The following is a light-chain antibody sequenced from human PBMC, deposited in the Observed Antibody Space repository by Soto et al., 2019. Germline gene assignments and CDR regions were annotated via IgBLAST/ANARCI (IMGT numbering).Light chain of an antibody. V-gene: IGKV1-27*01. CDR3: QNYNSAPLT. CDR2: AAS. J-gene: IGKJ4*01. Sequence: DIQMTQSPSSLSESVGDRVTITCRASQGTTYYLAWYQQKPGKVPKLLIYAASTLQSGVPSRFSGGGSGADFTLTISSLQPEDVATYYCQNYNSAPLTFGGGTKVEIK. CDR1: QGTTYY.